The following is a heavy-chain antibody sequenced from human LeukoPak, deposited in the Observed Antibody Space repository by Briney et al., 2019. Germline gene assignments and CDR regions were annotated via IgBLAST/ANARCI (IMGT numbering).Heavy chain of an antibody. CDR3: AKDLYYDSSGNVDY. CDR2: ISGSAGST. J-gene: IGHJ4*02. Sequence: GGSLRLSCAASGFTFSSYVMSWVRQAPGKGLEWVSDISGSAGSTYYADSVKGRFIISRDNSRNTLWLQVNSLRAEDTAVYYCAKDLYYDSSGNVDYWGQGTLVTVSS. D-gene: IGHD3-22*01. CDR1: GFTFSSYV. V-gene: IGHV3-23*01.